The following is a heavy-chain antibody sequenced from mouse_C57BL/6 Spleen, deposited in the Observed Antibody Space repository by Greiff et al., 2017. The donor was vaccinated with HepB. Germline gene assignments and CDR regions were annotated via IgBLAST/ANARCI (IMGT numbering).Heavy chain of an antibody. J-gene: IGHJ2*01. V-gene: IGHV1-59*01. Sequence: QVQLKQPGAELVRPGTSVKLSCKASGYTFTSYWMHWVKQRPGQGLEWIGVIDPSDSYTNYNQKFKGKATLTVDTSSSTAYMQLSSLTSEDSAVYYCARFDGYSLFDYWGKGTTLTVSS. CDR1: GYTFTSYW. CDR3: ARFDGYSLFDY. D-gene: IGHD2-3*01. CDR2: IDPSDSYT.